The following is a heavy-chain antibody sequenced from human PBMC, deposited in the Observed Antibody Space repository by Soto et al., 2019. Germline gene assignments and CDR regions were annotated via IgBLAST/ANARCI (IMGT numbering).Heavy chain of an antibody. D-gene: IGHD1-1*01. CDR2: ISGSGGST. CDR1: GGSISSGGYY. Sequence: ETLSLTCTVSGGSISSGGYYWSWVRQAPGKGLEWVSAISGSGGSTYYADSVKGRFTISRDNSKNTLHLQMNSLRAEDTAVYYCAKEFARWNVVFDYRGQGTLVTVPS. CDR3: AKEFARWNVVFDY. V-gene: IGHV3-23*01. J-gene: IGHJ4*02.